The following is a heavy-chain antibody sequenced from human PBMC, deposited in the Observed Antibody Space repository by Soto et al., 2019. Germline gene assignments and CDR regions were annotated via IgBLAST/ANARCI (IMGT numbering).Heavy chain of an antibody. J-gene: IGHJ6*02. V-gene: IGHV3-30*18. CDR3: AKGGDCSGGSCYSHHYGMDV. D-gene: IGHD2-15*01. CDR2: ISYDGSNK. CDR1: GFTFSSYG. Sequence: QVQLVESGGGVVQPGRSLRLSCAASGFTFSSYGMHWVHQAPGKGLEWVAVISYDGSNKYYADSVKGRFTISRDNSKNTLYLQMNSLRAEDTAVYYCAKGGDCSGGSCYSHHYGMDVWGQGTTVTVSS.